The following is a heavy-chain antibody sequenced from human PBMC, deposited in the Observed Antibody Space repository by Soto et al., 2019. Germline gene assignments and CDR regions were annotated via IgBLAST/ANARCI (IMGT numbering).Heavy chain of an antibody. CDR2: IRSKANSYAT. D-gene: IGHD3-22*01. CDR3: TSVDYDSSGYYFPLGY. J-gene: IGHJ4*02. CDR1: GFTFSGSA. V-gene: IGHV3-73*01. Sequence: GGSLRLSCAASGFTFSGSAMHWVRQASGKGLEWVGRIRSKANSYATAYAASVKGRFTISRDDSKNTAYLQMNSLKTKDTAVYYCTSVDYDSSGYYFPLGYWGQGTLVTVSS.